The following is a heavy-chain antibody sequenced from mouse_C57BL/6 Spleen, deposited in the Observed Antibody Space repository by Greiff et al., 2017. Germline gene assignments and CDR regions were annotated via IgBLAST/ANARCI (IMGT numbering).Heavy chain of an antibody. CDR1: GYAFSSSW. CDR3: ANYYGSSRHFAY. Sequence: VQLQQSGPELVKPGASVKISCKASGYAFSSSWMNWVKQRPGKGLEWIGRIYPGAGDTNYNGKFKGKATLTGDKSSSTAYMQLSSLTYEDSAVYVCANYYGSSRHFAYWGQGTLVTVSA. J-gene: IGHJ3*01. D-gene: IGHD1-1*01. CDR2: IYPGAGDT. V-gene: IGHV1-82*01.